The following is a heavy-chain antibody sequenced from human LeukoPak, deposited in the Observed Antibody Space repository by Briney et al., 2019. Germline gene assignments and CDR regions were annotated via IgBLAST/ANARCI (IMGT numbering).Heavy chain of an antibody. CDR2: IYNSGST. Sequence: PSETLSLTCTVSVVSLSSYHWTWIRQPPGGGREWIGHIYNSGSTNYNPSLRGRVTISLDTSKNQVSLKLSSVTAADTAMYYCARKDGDGWGQGTLVTVSS. D-gene: IGHD5-24*01. V-gene: IGHV4-59*01. CDR3: ARKDGDG. CDR1: VVSLSSYH. J-gene: IGHJ4*02.